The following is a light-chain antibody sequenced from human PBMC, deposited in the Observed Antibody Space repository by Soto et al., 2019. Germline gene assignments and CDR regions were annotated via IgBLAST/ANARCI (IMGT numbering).Light chain of an antibody. V-gene: IGKV1-5*03. CDR2: QAS. CDR3: QQYNSYSWT. Sequence: IQMTQSPSTLSASVGDRATITCRASQSISSWLAWYQQKPGQAPKLLIYQASSLEGGVPSRFSGSGSGTEFTLTISSLQPDDFATYYCQQYNSYSWTFGQGTK. J-gene: IGKJ1*01. CDR1: QSISSW.